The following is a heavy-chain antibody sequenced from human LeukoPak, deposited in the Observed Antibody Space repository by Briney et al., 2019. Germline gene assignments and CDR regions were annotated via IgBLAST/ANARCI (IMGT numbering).Heavy chain of an antibody. V-gene: IGHV3-43*02. Sequence: PGGSLGLSCAASGFTFDDYAMHWVRQAPGKGLEWVSLISGDGGSTYYADSVKGRFTISRDNSKNSLYLQMNSLRTEDTALYYCAKVTAAAGPYYYYGMDVWGQGTTVTVSS. J-gene: IGHJ6*02. CDR1: GFTFDDYA. D-gene: IGHD6-13*01. CDR3: AKVTAAAGPYYYYGMDV. CDR2: ISGDGGST.